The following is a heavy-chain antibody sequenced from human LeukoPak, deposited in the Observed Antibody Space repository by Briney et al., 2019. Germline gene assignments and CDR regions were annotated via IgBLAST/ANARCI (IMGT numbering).Heavy chain of an antibody. V-gene: IGHV4-59*01. CDR3: AREACSGGSCFQFDF. CDR1: GDSISNYY. J-gene: IGHJ4*02. Sequence: SETLSLTCTVSGDSISNYYWSWIRQSPRKGLEWIGYIYYSGSTNYNPSLKSRVTISVDTSKNQFSLKLSSVTAADTAVYYCAREACSGGSCFQFDFWGQGTLVTVSS. CDR2: IYYSGST. D-gene: IGHD2-15*01.